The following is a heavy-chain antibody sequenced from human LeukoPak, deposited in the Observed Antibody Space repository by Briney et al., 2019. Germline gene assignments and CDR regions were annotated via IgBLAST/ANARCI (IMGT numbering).Heavy chain of an antibody. V-gene: IGHV1-18*01. Sequence: GASVKVSCKASGYTFTCYGSNWVRQAPRQGLEWVGWISPYNGNTNSAQKLQGRVTMTTDTSTTTTYMELRSLRSDDTAVYYCARTPRGLPSFNWFDPWGQGTLVTVSS. CDR3: ARTPRGLPSFNWFDP. CDR1: GYTFTCYG. J-gene: IGHJ5*02. D-gene: IGHD3-10*01. CDR2: ISPYNGNT.